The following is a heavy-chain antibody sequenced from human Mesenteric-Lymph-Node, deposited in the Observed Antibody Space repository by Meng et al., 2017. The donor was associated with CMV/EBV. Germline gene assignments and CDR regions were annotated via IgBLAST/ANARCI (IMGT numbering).Heavy chain of an antibody. CDR3: ARDLRFGQLLLDY. J-gene: IGHJ4*02. CDR2: IKQDGSEK. Sequence: GGSLRLSCAASGFTFSSYWMSWVRQAPGKGLEWVANIKQDGSEKYYVDSVKGRFTISRDNAKNSLYLQMNSLRAEDTAVYYCARDLRFGQLLLDYWGQGTLVTVSS. CDR1: GFTFSSYW. D-gene: IGHD3-10*01. V-gene: IGHV3-7*01.